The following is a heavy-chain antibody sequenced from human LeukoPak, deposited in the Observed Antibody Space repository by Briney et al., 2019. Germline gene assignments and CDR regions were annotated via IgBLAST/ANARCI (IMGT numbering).Heavy chain of an antibody. CDR2: IYDSGTT. Sequence: GGSLRLSCAASGFTFSSYAMSWVSQAPGKGLEWVSIIYDSGTTYYADSVKGRFTISRDNSKNTLYLQMNSLRAEDTAVYYCARWHTSGHNYYYDYWGQGTLVTVSS. CDR3: ARWHTSGHNYYYDY. V-gene: IGHV3-23*05. D-gene: IGHD3-22*01. J-gene: IGHJ4*02. CDR1: GFTFSSYA.